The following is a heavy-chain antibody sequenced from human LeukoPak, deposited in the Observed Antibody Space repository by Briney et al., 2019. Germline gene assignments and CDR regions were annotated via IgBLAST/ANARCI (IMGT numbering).Heavy chain of an antibody. Sequence: PSETLSLTCAVSGGSISSSNWWTWVRQPPGKGLEWIGEIYHGGSTNYNPSLKSRVTISVDRSKNQFSLKLSSVTAADTAVYYCARGLSSSDEYYYYYMDVWGKGTTVTVSS. J-gene: IGHJ6*03. V-gene: IGHV4-4*02. CDR3: ARGLSSSDEYYYYYMDV. CDR2: IYHGGST. D-gene: IGHD6-6*01. CDR1: GGSISSSNW.